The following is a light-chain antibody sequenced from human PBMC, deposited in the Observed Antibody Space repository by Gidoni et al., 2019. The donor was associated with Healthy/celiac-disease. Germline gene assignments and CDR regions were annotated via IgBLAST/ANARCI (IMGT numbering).Light chain of an antibody. CDR3: QQYYSTPPRLT. V-gene: IGKV4-1*01. CDR2: LAS. J-gene: IGKJ4*01. CDR1: QSVLYSSNNKNY. Sequence: DIVMTQSPHSFAVSLGERATINGKSSQSVLYSSNNKNYLAWYQLKPGQPPKLLIYLASTRESGVPDRFSGSGSGTDFTLTISSLQDEDVAVYYCQQYYSTPPRLTFGGGTKVEIK.